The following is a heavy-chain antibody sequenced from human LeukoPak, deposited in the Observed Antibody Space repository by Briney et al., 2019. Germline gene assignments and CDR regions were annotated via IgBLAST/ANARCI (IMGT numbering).Heavy chain of an antibody. Sequence: SETLSLTCTVSGYAIISGGFSWNWIRQPPGKGLEWIGYIYYSGSTNYNPSLKSRVTISVDTSKNQFSLKLSSVTAADTAVYYCAMGVTTVTFDYWGQGTLVTVSS. CDR3: AMGVTTVTFDY. CDR2: IYYSGST. J-gene: IGHJ4*02. D-gene: IGHD4-17*01. CDR1: GYAIISGGFS. V-gene: IGHV4-61*08.